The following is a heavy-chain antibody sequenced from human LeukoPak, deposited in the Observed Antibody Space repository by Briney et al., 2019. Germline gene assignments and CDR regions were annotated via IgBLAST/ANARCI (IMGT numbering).Heavy chain of an antibody. Sequence: PSETLSLTCTVSGGSISSGGYYWSWIRQHPGKGLEWIGYIYYSGSTYYNPSLKSRVTISVDTSKNQFSLKLSSVTAADTAVYYCARESSSGTMLYYYGMDVWGQGTTVTVSS. CDR3: ARESSSGTMLYYYGMDV. CDR1: GGSISSGGYY. J-gene: IGHJ6*02. D-gene: IGHD2-8*01. CDR2: IYYSGST. V-gene: IGHV4-31*03.